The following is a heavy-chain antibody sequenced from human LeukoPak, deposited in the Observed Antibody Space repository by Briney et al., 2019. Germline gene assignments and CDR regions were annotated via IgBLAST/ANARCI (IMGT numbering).Heavy chain of an antibody. D-gene: IGHD6-25*01. CDR3: AETGRGQRSPYFDY. Sequence: GGSLRLSCAASGFTFSSYGMHWVRQAPGKGLEWVAFIRYDGSNKYYADSVKGRFTISRDNSKNTLYLQMNSLRAEDTAVYYCAETGRGQRSPYFDYWGQGTLVTVSS. V-gene: IGHV3-30*02. CDR1: GFTFSSYG. CDR2: IRYDGSNK. J-gene: IGHJ4*02.